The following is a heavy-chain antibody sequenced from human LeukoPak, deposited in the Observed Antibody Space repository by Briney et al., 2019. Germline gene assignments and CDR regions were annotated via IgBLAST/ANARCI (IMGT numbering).Heavy chain of an antibody. CDR3: ARGAPPQN. J-gene: IGHJ4*02. CDR1: GGSISSSSYY. V-gene: IGHV4-39*07. Sequence: SETLSLTCTVSGGSISSSSYYWGWIRQPPGKGLEWIGSVYYTGASYYNPSLKSRATISIDTSKKHFSLKLTSVTAADTAVYYCARGAPPQNWGQGTLVTVSS. CDR2: VYYTGAS.